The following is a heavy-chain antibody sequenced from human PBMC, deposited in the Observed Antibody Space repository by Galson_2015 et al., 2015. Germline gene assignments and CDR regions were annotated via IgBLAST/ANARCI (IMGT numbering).Heavy chain of an antibody. V-gene: IGHV1-46*01. CDR2: INPSGGTT. CDR3: ARADYSNYDRGFYFDY. D-gene: IGHD4-11*01. Sequence: SVKVSCKASGYLFTSYYMHWVRQAPGQGLEWMGIINPSGGTTTYAQKFQGRVTMTRDTSTRTVYMELSSLRSEDTAVYYCARADYSNYDRGFYFDYWGQGTLVTVSS. J-gene: IGHJ4*02. CDR1: GYLFTSYY.